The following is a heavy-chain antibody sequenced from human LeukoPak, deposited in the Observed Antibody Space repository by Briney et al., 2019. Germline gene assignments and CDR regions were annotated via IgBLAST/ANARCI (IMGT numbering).Heavy chain of an antibody. D-gene: IGHD3-10*01. Sequence: ASVKVSCKASGYTFTGYYMHWVQQAPGQGLEWMGWINPNSGGTNYAQKFQGRVTMTRDTSISTAYMELSRLRSDDTAVYYCARDPRYYGSGSYTWFDPWGQGTLVTVSS. J-gene: IGHJ5*02. CDR2: INPNSGGT. V-gene: IGHV1-2*02. CDR1: GYTFTGYY. CDR3: ARDPRYYGSGSYTWFDP.